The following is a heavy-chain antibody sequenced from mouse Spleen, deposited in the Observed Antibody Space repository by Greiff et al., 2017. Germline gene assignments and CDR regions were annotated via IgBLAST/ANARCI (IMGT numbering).Heavy chain of an antibody. CDR3: ARHEANWDAYWYFDV. V-gene: IGHV1-62-2*01. CDR2: FYPGSGSI. Sequence: VQLQESGAGLVKPGASVKLSCKASGYTFTEYIIHWVKQRSGQGLEWIGWFYPGSGSIKYNEKFKDKATLTADKSSSTVYMELSRLTSEDSAVYFCARHEANWDAYWYFDVWGAGTTVTVSS. D-gene: IGHD4-1*01. CDR1: GYTFTEYI. J-gene: IGHJ1*01.